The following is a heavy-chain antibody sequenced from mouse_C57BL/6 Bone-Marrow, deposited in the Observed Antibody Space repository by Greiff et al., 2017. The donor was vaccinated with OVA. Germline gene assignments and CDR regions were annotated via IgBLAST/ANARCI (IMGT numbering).Heavy chain of an antibody. Sequence: VQLQESGAELVKPGASVKLSCKASGYTFTSYWMQWVKQRPGQGLEWIGEIDPSDSYTNYNQKFKGKATLTVDTSSSTAYMQLSSLTSEDSAVYYCARALIYYGYTWFAYWGQGTLVTVSA. J-gene: IGHJ3*01. V-gene: IGHV1-50*01. CDR1: GYTFTSYW. D-gene: IGHD2-2*01. CDR2: IDPSDSYT. CDR3: ARALIYYGYTWFAY.